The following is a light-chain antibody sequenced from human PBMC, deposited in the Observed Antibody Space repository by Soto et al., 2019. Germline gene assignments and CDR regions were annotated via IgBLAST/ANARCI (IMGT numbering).Light chain of an antibody. CDR1: QTVISSY. J-gene: IGKJ5*01. Sequence: EIVWTQSQGTLSLSPGEGATLSCRASQTVISSYLAWYQQSAGQTAILLFYGESTRATGIPDRFSGSGSGTHFTLTISRLEPGDFAGYYCQDFGGTTFAFGQGTLLEIK. V-gene: IGKV3-20*01. CDR3: QDFGGTTFA. CDR2: GES.